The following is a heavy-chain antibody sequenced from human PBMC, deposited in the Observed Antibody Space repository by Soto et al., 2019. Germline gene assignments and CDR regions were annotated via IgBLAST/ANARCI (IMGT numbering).Heavy chain of an antibody. D-gene: IGHD2-15*01. Sequence: ASVKVSCKASGYTFTGYYMHWVRQAPGQGLEWMGWINPNSGGTNYAQKFQGRVTMTRDTSISTAYMELSRLRSDDTAVYYCARPRGGVVAAWNWFDPWGQGTLVTVSS. CDR1: GYTFTGYY. CDR2: INPNSGGT. V-gene: IGHV1-2*02. J-gene: IGHJ5*02. CDR3: ARPRGGVVAAWNWFDP.